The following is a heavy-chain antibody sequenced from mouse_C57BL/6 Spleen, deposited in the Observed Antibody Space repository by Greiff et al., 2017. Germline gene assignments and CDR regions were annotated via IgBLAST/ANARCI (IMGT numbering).Heavy chain of an antibody. Sequence: QVQLQQPGAELVMPGASVKLSCKASGYTFTSYWMHWVKQRPGQGLEWIGEIDPSDSYTNYNQKFKGKSTLTVDKSSSTAYMQLSSRTSEDSAVYYCARGEVYYYGSPWFAYWGQGTLVTVSA. V-gene: IGHV1-69*01. CDR1: GYTFTSYW. J-gene: IGHJ3*01. CDR2: IDPSDSYT. D-gene: IGHD1-1*01. CDR3: ARGEVYYYGSPWFAY.